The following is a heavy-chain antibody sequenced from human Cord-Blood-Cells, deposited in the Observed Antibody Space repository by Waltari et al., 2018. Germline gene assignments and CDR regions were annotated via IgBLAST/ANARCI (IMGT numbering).Heavy chain of an antibody. V-gene: IGHV2-5*01. D-gene: IGHD3-9*01. CDR1: GFSLSTSGVG. J-gene: IGHJ6*03. CDR2: IYWNDDK. Sequence: QITLKESGPTLVKPTQTLTLTCTFSGFSLSTSGVGVGWIRQPPGKALEWLALIYWNDDKRYSPSLKSRLTITKDTAKNQVVLTMTNMDPVDTATYYCAHQATGYSLYYYYYYYRDVWGKGTTVTVSS. CDR3: AHQATGYSLYYYYYYYRDV.